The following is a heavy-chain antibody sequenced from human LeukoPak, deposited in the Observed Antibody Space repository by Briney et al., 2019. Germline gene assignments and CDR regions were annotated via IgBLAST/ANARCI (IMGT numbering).Heavy chain of an antibody. V-gene: IGHV4-39*01. Sequence: SETLSLTCTVSGDSIISRTLFWGRIRQSPGKGLEWIGSIYYNGRTYHNSGNTYYNPSLKSRLTISVETSKSQFALRLSSVTAADTAIYYCARHSVVVSAHFDYWGQGTPVTVSS. J-gene: IGHJ4*02. CDR1: GDSIISRTLF. CDR2: IYYNGRTYHNSGNT. CDR3: ARHSVVVSAHFDY. D-gene: IGHD2-21*02.